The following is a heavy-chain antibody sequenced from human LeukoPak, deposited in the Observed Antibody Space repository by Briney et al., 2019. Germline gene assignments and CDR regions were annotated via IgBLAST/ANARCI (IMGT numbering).Heavy chain of an antibody. CDR2: INHSGST. J-gene: IGHJ3*02. CDR1: GGSFSGYY. Sequence: SETLSLTCAVYGGSFSGYYWSWIRQPPGKGLEWIGEINHSGSTNYNPSLKSRVTISVDTSKNQFSLKLSSVTAADTAVYYCARGRGAFDIWGQGTMVTVSS. V-gene: IGHV4-34*01. CDR3: ARGRGAFDI.